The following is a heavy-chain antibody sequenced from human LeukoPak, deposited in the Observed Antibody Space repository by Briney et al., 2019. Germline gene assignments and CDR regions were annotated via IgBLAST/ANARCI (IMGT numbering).Heavy chain of an antibody. D-gene: IGHD2-2*01. CDR1: GGSFSGYY. CDR3: ARDPQAWEVPLDS. Sequence: SETLSLTCAVYGGSFSGYYWSWIRQPPGKGLEWIGEINHSGSTNYNPSLKSRVTISVDTSKNQLSLKLSSVTAADTAVYYCARDPQAWEVPLDSWGQGTLVTVSS. J-gene: IGHJ4*02. V-gene: IGHV4-34*01. CDR2: INHSGST.